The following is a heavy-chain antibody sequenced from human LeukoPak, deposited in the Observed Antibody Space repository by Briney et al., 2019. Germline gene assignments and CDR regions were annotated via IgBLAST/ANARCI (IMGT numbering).Heavy chain of an antibody. V-gene: IGHV4-59*11. CDR2: ISYSGST. CDR1: GGSISSHY. D-gene: IGHD4-17*01. CDR3: ARDPTTVTKGFDI. J-gene: IGHJ3*02. Sequence: PSETLTLTCTVSGGSISSHYWTWIRQSPGKGLEWIGYISYSGSTNYNPSLKSRVTLSVDMSKNQFSLKLSSVTAADTAVYYCARDPTTVTKGFDIWGQGTMVTVSS.